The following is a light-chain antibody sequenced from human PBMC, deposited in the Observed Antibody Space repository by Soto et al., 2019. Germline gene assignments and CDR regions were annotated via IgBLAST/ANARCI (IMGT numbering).Light chain of an antibody. CDR2: TAS. CDR1: QNINNY. CDR3: QQSYGTPRT. Sequence: DIQMTQSPSSLSASVGDRVTITCRASQNINNYLNWYQQKPGQAPKLLISTASTLRGGFPSRFSGSRSGTEFTLTISSLVFDDIATYYCQQSYGTPRTFGQGTKVDIK. V-gene: IGKV1-39*01. J-gene: IGKJ1*01.